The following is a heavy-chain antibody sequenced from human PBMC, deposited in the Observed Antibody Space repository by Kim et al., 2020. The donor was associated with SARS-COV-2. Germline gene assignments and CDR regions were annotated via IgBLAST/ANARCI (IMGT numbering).Heavy chain of an antibody. CDR3: ARTEFYYDSSGYPGY. V-gene: IGHV1-18*01. CDR2: ISAYNGNT. D-gene: IGHD3-22*01. J-gene: IGHJ4*02. Sequence: ASVKVSCKASGYTFTSYGISWVRQAPGQGLEWMGWISAYNGNTNYAQKLQGRVTMTTDTSTSTAYMELRSLRSDDTAVYYCARTEFYYDSSGYPGYWGQGTLVTVSS. CDR1: GYTFTSYG.